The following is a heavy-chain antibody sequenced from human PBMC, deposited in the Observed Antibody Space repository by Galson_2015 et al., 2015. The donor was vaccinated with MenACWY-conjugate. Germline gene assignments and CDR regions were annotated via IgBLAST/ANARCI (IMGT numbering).Heavy chain of an antibody. Sequence: SLRLSCAASGFTFSNYWMHWVRQAPGKGLVWVSHFSRDGSSTYYADSVKGRFTISRDNAKNTLYLQMNSLRAEDTAVYYCARDNTGCFDYWGQGTLVTVSS. CDR2: FSRDGSST. V-gene: IGHV3-74*01. D-gene: IGHD6-19*01. CDR3: ARDNTGCFDY. CDR1: GFTFSNYW. J-gene: IGHJ4*02.